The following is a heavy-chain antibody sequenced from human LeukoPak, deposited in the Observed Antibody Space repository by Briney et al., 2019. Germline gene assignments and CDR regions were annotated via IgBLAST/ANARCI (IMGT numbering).Heavy chain of an antibody. CDR3: ARAPAARRYSFDY. CDR1: GYTFTSYD. Sequence: ASVKVSCKASGYTFTSYDINWVRQATGQGLEWMGWTNPNSGNTGYAQKFQGRVTITRNTSISTAYMELSSLRSEDTAVYYCARAPAARRYSFDYWGQGTLVTVSS. J-gene: IGHJ4*02. D-gene: IGHD6-6*01. CDR2: TNPNSGNT. V-gene: IGHV1-8*03.